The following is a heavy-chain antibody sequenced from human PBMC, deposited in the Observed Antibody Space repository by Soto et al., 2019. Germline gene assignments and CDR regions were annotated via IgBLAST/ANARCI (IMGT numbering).Heavy chain of an antibody. D-gene: IGHD3-3*01. V-gene: IGHV3-48*01. CDR3: AREYYDFWSGYYRPPFDY. J-gene: IGHJ4*02. Sequence: EVQLVESGGGLVQPGGSLRLSCAASGFTFSSYSMNWVRQAPGKGLEWVSYISSSSSTIYYADSVKGRFTISRDNAKNSLYLQMNSLRAEDTAVYYCAREYYDFWSGYYRPPFDYWGQGTLVTVSS. CDR2: ISSSSSTI. CDR1: GFTFSSYS.